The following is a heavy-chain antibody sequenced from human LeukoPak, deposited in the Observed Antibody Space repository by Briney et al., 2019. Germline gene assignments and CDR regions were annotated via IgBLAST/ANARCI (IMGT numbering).Heavy chain of an antibody. CDR2: IHSSGST. D-gene: IGHD3-22*01. CDR1: GGSINGYY. J-gene: IGHJ4*02. Sequence: TLSLTCTVSGGSINGYYWSWFRQPPGKGLEWFGWIHSSGSTEDNPSLKSRVTMSIDTSKNQISLKLYSVTAADTAVYYCVREGYDSSGYYLDFWGQGTLVTVSS. CDR3: VREGYDSSGYYLDF. V-gene: IGHV4-59*01.